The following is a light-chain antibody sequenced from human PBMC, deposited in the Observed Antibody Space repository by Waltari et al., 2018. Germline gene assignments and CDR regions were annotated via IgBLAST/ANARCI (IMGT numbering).Light chain of an antibody. J-gene: IGLJ2*01. V-gene: IGLV3-21*02. CDR3: QVWHTTSAVV. CDR2: DAT. Sequence: SYVLSQPPSVSVAPGQTARITCGGNNIGDKSVHWYQQKPGQAPVLVVYDATDRPPGIPERCSGSNDVNTATLTITRVAAGDEADYFCQVWHTTSAVVFGGGTKLTVL. CDR1: NIGDKS.